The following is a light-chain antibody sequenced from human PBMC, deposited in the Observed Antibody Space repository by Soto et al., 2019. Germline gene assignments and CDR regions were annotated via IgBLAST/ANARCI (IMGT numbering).Light chain of an antibody. J-gene: IGLJ3*02. Sequence: QSALTQPASVSGSPGQSITISCTGTRSDVGGYNYVSWYQPQPGKAPKLMIYEVSNRPSGVSNRFSGSKSGNTASLTISGLQAEDEADYYCSSYTSSSTWVFGGGTKLTVL. CDR3: SSYTSSSTWV. CDR2: EVS. V-gene: IGLV2-14*01. CDR1: RSDVGGYNY.